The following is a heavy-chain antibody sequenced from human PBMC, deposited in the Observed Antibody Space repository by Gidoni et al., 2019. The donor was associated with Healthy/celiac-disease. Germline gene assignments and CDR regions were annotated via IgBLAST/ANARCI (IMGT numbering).Heavy chain of an antibody. Sequence: QVQLVESGGGVVQPGRSLRLSCAASGFTCRSYGMHWVRPAPGKGLAWVAVIWYDGSNKYYADSVKGRFTISRDNSKNTLYLQMNSLRAEDTAVYYCARDRGDFVMDVWGQGTTVTVSS. CDR2: IWYDGSNK. CDR1: GFTCRSYG. J-gene: IGHJ6*02. CDR3: ARDRGDFVMDV. V-gene: IGHV3-33*01.